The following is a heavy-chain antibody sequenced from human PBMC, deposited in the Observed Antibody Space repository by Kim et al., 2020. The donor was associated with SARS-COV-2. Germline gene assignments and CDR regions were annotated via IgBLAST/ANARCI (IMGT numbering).Heavy chain of an antibody. V-gene: IGHV1-46*01. CDR2: INPSGGST. Sequence: ASVKVSCKASGYTFTSYYMHWVRQAPGQGLEWMGIINPSGGSTSYAQKFQGRVTMTRDTSTSTVYMELSSLRSEDTAVYYCARGYGSGSYYLSGFDYWGQGTLVTVSS. J-gene: IGHJ4*02. CDR1: GYTFTSYY. D-gene: IGHD3-10*01. CDR3: ARGYGSGSYYLSGFDY.